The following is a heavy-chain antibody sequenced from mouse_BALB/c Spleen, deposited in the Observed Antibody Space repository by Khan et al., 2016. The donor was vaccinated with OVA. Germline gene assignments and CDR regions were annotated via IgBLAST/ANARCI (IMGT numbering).Heavy chain of an antibody. CDR2: LYPGNGDT. CDR1: GYTFTSYW. CDR3: ARGGITTGYFDY. V-gene: IGHV1-87*01. Sequence: QVHVKQSGAELARPGASVKLSCKASGYTFTSYWMQWVKQRPGQGLEWIGTLYPGNGDTRYPQKFKDKATLTADKSSSTAYMQLSSMASEDSAVYYCARGGITTGYFDYWGQGTTRTVSS. J-gene: IGHJ2*01. D-gene: IGHD1-1*01.